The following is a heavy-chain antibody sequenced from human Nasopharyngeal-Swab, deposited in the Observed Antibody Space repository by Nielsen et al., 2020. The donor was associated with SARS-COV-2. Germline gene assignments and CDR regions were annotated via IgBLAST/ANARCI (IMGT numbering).Heavy chain of an antibody. CDR2: IYWDDDK. CDR3: ARAYYYDSSGCHFDY. D-gene: IGHD3-22*01. V-gene: IGHV2-5*02. Sequence: WILQPPGKALEWLALIYWDDDKRYSPSLKSRLTITKDTSKNRVVLTMTNMDPVDTATYYCARAYYYDSSGCHFDYWGQGTLVTVSS. J-gene: IGHJ4*02.